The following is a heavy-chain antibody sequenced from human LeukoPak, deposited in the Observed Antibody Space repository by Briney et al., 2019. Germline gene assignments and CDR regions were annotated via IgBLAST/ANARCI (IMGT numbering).Heavy chain of an antibody. CDR3: AHRGLPLWFGELFSGAFDI. CDR2: IYWDGDK. V-gene: IGHV2-5*02. Sequence: SGPTLVKPTQTLTLTCTLSGFSLSTSGVGVGWIRQPPGKALEWLALIYWDGDKRYSPSLKSRLTITKDTSKNQVVLTMTNMDPVDTATYYCAHRGLPLWFGELFSGAFDIWGQGTMVTVSS. D-gene: IGHD3-10*01. CDR1: GFSLSTSGVG. J-gene: IGHJ3*02.